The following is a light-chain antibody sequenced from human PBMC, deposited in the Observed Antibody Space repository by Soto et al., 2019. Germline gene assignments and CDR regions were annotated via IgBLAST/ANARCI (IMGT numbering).Light chain of an antibody. CDR3: QQFDSLPLT. CDR1: QDIRNY. V-gene: IGKV1-33*01. J-gene: IGKJ3*01. Sequence: DIQMTQSPSSLSASVGDRVTITCQASQDIRNYLNWYQQKPGKAPKLLIYDASNLETGVPSRFSGSGSGTDFTFTISSLQPEDIATYFCQQFDSLPLTFGPGTKVDIK. CDR2: DAS.